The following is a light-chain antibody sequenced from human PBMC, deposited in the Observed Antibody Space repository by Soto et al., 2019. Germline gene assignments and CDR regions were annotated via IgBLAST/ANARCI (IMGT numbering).Light chain of an antibody. J-gene: IGKJ1*01. V-gene: IGKV3-11*01. CDR3: QQRSSPPWT. Sequence: EFVLTQSPATLSLSPGERATLSCRASQGISEYLAWYQQKAGQAPRLVIYDTSIRATGVPARFSGSGAGTEFTLTINNLEPEDFAVYYCQQRSSPPWTFGQGTKVEIK. CDR1: QGISEY. CDR2: DTS.